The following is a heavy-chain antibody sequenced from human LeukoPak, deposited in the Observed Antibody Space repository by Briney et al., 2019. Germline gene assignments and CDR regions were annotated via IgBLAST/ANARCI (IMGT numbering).Heavy chain of an antibody. D-gene: IGHD2-21*01. CDR3: ARVAYCGGDCYSHAFDI. J-gene: IGHJ3*02. Sequence: ASVKVSCKASGYTFTGYYMHWVRQAPGQGLDWMGWINPNSGGTNYAQKFQGRVTITADESTSTAYMELSSLRSEDTAVYYCARVAYCGGDCYSHAFDIWGQGTMVTVSS. V-gene: IGHV1-2*02. CDR2: INPNSGGT. CDR1: GYTFTGYY.